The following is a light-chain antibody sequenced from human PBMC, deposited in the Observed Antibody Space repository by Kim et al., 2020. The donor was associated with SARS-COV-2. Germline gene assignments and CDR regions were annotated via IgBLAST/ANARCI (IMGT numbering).Light chain of an antibody. V-gene: IGLV3-19*01. Sequence: SSELTQDPAVSVALGQTVRITCQGDSLRSYYASWYQQKPGQAPVLVIHGKNNRPSGIPDRFSGSSSGNTASLTITGAQAEDEAGYYCNSRDSSGIRVFGG. CDR1: SLRSYY. CDR3: NSRDSSGIRV. J-gene: IGLJ3*02. CDR2: GKN.